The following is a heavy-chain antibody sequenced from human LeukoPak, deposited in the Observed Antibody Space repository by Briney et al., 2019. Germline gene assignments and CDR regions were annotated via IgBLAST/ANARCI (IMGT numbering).Heavy chain of an antibody. V-gene: IGHV4-59*01. J-gene: IGHJ4*02. CDR3: AREGNLYSGSYYYFDY. D-gene: IGHD1-26*01. Sequence: SETLSLPCTVSGGSISSYYWGWIRQPPGKGLEGIGYIYYSGNTNYNPSLKSRVTISVDTSRNQFSLKLSSVTAADTAVYYCAREGNLYSGSYYYFDYWGQGTLVTVSS. CDR2: IYYSGNT. CDR1: GGSISSYY.